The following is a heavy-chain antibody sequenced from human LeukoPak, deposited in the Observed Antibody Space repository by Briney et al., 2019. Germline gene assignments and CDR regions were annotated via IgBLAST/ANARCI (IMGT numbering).Heavy chain of an antibody. CDR2: ISSSGSAI. Sequence: GGSLRLSCAASGFTFSSYTMNWVRQAPGKGLEWVSFISSSGSAIHYADSVRGRFTISRGNAKNSLYLQMSRLRAEDTAVYYCAREKLSFFDSSGYFDYWGQGTLVTVSS. CDR3: AREKLSFFDSSGYFDY. V-gene: IGHV3-48*04. CDR1: GFTFSSYT. J-gene: IGHJ4*02. D-gene: IGHD3-22*01.